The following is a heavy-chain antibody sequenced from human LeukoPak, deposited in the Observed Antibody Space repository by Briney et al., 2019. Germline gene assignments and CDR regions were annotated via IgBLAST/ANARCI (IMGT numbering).Heavy chain of an antibody. V-gene: IGHV1-2*02. J-gene: IGHJ4*02. D-gene: IGHD3-10*01. Sequence: AASVTVSCPASGYTFTGYYMHWVRQAPGQGLEWMGWINPNIGGTNYAQKFQGRVTMTRDTSISTAYMELSRLRSDDTAVYYCTRDLLYYYGSGLDYGGQGTLVTVSA. CDR2: INPNIGGT. CDR1: GYTFTGYY. CDR3: TRDLLYYYGSGLDY.